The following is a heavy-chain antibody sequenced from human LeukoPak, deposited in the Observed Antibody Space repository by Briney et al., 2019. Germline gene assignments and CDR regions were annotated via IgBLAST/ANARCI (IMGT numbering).Heavy chain of an antibody. J-gene: IGHJ5*02. CDR1: GFTFSSYS. CDR3: ARRVGATNRFDP. V-gene: IGHV3-21*01. D-gene: IGHD1-26*01. Sequence: EPGGSLRLSCAASGFTFSSYSMNWVRQAPGKGLEWVSSISSSSSYIYYADSVKGRFTISRDNAKNSLYLQMNSLRAEDTAVYYCARRVGATNRFDPWGQGTVVTVSS. CDR2: ISSSSSYI.